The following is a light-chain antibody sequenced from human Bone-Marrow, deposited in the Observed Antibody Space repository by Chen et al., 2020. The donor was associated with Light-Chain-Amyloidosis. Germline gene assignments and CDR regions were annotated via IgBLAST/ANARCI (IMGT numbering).Light chain of an antibody. J-gene: IGLJ3*02. Sequence: SALTQPASVSGSPGQALTIYCTGPSRDVGGYNYASWYQQHPGKAPKLMIYYVSNRPSGVSNRFSGSKSGNTASLTISGLQAEDEADYYCSSYTSSSTPRVFGGGTKLTVL. CDR1: SRDVGGYNY. V-gene: IGLV2-14*01. CDR3: SSYTSSSTPRV. CDR2: YVS.